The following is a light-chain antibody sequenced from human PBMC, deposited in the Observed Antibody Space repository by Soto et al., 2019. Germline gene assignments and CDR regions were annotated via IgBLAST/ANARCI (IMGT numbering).Light chain of an antibody. V-gene: IGKV4-1*01. J-gene: IGKJ4*01. CDR2: LAS. CDR3: QQYYSTPLT. Sequence: DIVVTQSPASLAVSLGERATINCRSSQSVLFRSNNKNSLAWYQQKAGQPPKLLIYLASTRESGVPDRFSGSGSGTDVTLTISSLQAEDGAGYSCQQYYSTPLTFGGGTKGEIK. CDR1: QSVLFRSNNKNS.